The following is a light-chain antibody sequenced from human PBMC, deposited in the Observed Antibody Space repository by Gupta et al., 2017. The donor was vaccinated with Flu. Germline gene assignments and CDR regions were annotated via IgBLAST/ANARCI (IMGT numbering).Light chain of an antibody. CDR2: GAS. CDR3: QQYGSDPKT. J-gene: IGKJ2*01. Sequence: ERVTLTCKASESVGSNLLAWYQQKPGRGPRLLIYGASTRATGIPDRFSGSGSGTDFTLTISALEPDDVAVYHCQQYGSDPKTFGQGTKVEI. CDR1: ESVGSNL. V-gene: IGKV3-20*01.